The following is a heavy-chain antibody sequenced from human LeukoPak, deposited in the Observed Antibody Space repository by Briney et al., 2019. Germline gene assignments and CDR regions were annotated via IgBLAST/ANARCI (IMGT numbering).Heavy chain of an antibody. V-gene: IGHV3-48*01. D-gene: IGHD3-10*01. CDR3: ARERGGDYYGPFFDY. CDR1: GFTFSSYS. J-gene: IGHJ4*02. Sequence: AGSLRLSCAASGFTFSSYSMNWVRQAPGKGLEWVSYISSSSSTIYYADSVKGRFTISRDNAKNSLYLQMNSLRAEDTAVYYCARERGGDYYGPFFDYWGQGTLVTVSS. CDR2: ISSSSSTI.